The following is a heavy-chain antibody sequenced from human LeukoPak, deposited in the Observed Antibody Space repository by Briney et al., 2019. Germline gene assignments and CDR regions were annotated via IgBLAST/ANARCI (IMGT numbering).Heavy chain of an antibody. CDR2: IYPGDSDT. CDR1: GYSFTSYW. D-gene: IGHD3-10*01. J-gene: IGHJ4*02. Sequence: GESLQISCKGSGYSFTSYWIGWVRQVPGKGLEGMEIIYPGDSDTRYSPSFQGQVTISADKSISTAYLQWSSLKASDTAMYYCARKGLGVHRPFDYWGQGTLVTVSS. CDR3: ARKGLGVHRPFDY. V-gene: IGHV5-51*01.